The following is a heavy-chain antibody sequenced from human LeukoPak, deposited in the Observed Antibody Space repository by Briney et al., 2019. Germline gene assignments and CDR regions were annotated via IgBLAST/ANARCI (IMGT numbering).Heavy chain of an antibody. Sequence: SETLSLTCTVSGGSISSSSHYWGWIRQPPGKGLEWIGSIYYSGSTYYNPSLKSRVTISVDTSKNQFSLKLSSVTAADTAVYYCARGRASHFDYWGQGTLVTVSS. CDR1: GGSISSSSHY. CDR2: IYYSGST. V-gene: IGHV4-39*07. J-gene: IGHJ4*02. D-gene: IGHD2-2*01. CDR3: ARGRASHFDY.